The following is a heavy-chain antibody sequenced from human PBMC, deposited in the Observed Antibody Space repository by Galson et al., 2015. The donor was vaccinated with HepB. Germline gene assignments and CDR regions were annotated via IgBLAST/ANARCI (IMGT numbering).Heavy chain of an antibody. D-gene: IGHD1-7*01. V-gene: IGHV3-30*18. Sequence: LRLSCAASGFTFSSYGMHWVRQAPGKGLEWVAVISYDGSNKYYADSVKGRFTISRDNSKNTLYLQMNSLRAEDTAVYYCAKVSGYNWNYGYFDYWGQGTLVTVSS. CDR2: ISYDGSNK. J-gene: IGHJ4*02. CDR1: GFTFSSYG. CDR3: AKVSGYNWNYGYFDY.